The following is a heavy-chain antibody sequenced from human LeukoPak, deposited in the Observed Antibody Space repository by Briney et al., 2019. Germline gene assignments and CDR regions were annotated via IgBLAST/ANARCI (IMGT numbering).Heavy chain of an antibody. D-gene: IGHD6-13*01. CDR1: GFTFSDYY. Sequence: GGSLRLSCAASGFTFSDYYMSWIRQAPGKGLEWVSYISSSGSTIYYAGSVKGRFTISRDNAKNSLYLQMNSLRAEDTAVYYCAKDWSSSGPGYYYYYMDVWGKGTTVTISS. J-gene: IGHJ6*03. CDR2: ISSSGSTI. V-gene: IGHV3-11*04. CDR3: AKDWSSSGPGYYYYYMDV.